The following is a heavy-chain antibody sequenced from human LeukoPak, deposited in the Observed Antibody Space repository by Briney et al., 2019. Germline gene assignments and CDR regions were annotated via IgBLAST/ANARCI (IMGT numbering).Heavy chain of an antibody. J-gene: IGHJ4*02. CDR3: ARYVVYGSGKYYFDY. Sequence: SETLSLPCTVSGGSVSSTTYYWSWIRQPPGKGLEWIASINYGGSTYYNPSLKSRVTISVDTSENQFSLKLSSVTAADTAVYYCARYVVYGSGKYYFDYWGQGTLVTVSS. CDR2: INYGGST. D-gene: IGHD3-10*01. CDR1: GGSVSSTTYY. V-gene: IGHV4-39*01.